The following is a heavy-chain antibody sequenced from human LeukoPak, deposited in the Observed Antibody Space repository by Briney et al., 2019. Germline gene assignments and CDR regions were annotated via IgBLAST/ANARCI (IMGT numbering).Heavy chain of an antibody. D-gene: IGHD3-10*01. CDR3: AKERLTVIRGAADY. Sequence: GGSLRLSCVASGFTFSSYGMHWVRQAPGKGLEWVAVTSYDGSNKYYVDSVKGRFTISRDNPKNTLYLQMNNLRAEDTAVYYCAKERLTVIRGAADYWGQGTLVTVPS. CDR2: TSYDGSNK. J-gene: IGHJ4*02. V-gene: IGHV3-30*18. CDR1: GFTFSSYG.